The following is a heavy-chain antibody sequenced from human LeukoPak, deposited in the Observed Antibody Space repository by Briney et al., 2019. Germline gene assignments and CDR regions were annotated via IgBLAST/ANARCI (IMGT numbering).Heavy chain of an antibody. CDR3: ARDKHNWNDYYDGMDV. V-gene: IGHV1-18*01. CDR2: ISAYNGNT. Sequence: ASVKVSCKASGYTFTSYGISWVRQAPGQGLEWMGWISAYNGNTNYAQKLQGRVTMTTDTSTSTAYMELRSLISDDTAVYYCARDKHNWNDYYDGMDVWGQGTTVTVSS. D-gene: IGHD1-1*01. CDR1: GYTFTSYG. J-gene: IGHJ6*02.